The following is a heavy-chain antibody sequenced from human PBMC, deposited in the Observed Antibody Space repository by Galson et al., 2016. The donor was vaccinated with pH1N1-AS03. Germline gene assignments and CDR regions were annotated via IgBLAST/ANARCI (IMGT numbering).Heavy chain of an antibody. D-gene: IGHD1-26*01. CDR3: ARGDRHAGRWVAY. J-gene: IGHJ4*02. V-gene: IGHV3-74*01. Sequence: SLRLSCAASGFTFSSYWMHWVRQVPGKGPVWVSRMNRDGRYTTYADAVRGRFTISRDNAKSTLYLLLDGLTAEDAAVYYCARGDRHAGRWVAYRGQGTPVTVSS. CDR2: MNRDGRYT. CDR1: GFTFSSYW.